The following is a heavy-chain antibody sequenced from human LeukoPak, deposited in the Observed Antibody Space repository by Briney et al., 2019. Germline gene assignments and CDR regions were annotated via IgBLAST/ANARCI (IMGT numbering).Heavy chain of an antibody. Sequence: SETLSLTCTASGDSINDYYWSWIRQPPGKGLEWIGYIYYSGSTNYNPSLKSRVTISVDTSKNQFSLKLSSVTAADTAVYYCARVRPKVYQLHIGEFDYWGQGTLVTVSS. CDR3: ARVRPKVYQLHIGEFDY. CDR2: IYYSGST. V-gene: IGHV4-59*01. CDR1: GDSINDYY. D-gene: IGHD2-2*01. J-gene: IGHJ4*02.